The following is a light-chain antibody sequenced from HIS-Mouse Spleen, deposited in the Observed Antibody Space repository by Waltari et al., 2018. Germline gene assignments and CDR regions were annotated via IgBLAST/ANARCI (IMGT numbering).Light chain of an antibody. CDR2: ENN. CDR3: GTWDSSLSAGYV. Sequence: QAVLTQPPSVSAAPGQKVTIACAGRSSNIANNYLSCDKQHPGTAPKLLVYENNKRPSEIPDRFSGSKSGTSATLGIPGLQTGDEDDYYCGTWDSSLSAGYVFGTGTKVTVL. J-gene: IGLJ1*01. V-gene: IGLV1-51*01. CDR1: SSNIANNY.